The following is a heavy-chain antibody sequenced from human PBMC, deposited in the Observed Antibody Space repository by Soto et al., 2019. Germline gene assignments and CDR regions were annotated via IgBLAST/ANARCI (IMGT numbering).Heavy chain of an antibody. Sequence: QVTLKESGPTLVKPTQTLTVTCTISGSSLSTNGMGVGWIRQPPVKAPECLALIYWDDDKRYNPSLKNRLTIAKDTSTNPVVLTMTNMDPVDTAIYYCAHRRHLGAMIVLHPLGQGPRVSVDS. CDR2: IYWDDDK. V-gene: IGHV2-5*02. J-gene: IGHJ5*02. D-gene: IGHD1-26*01. CDR1: GSSLSTNGMG. CDR3: AHRRHLGAMIVLHP.